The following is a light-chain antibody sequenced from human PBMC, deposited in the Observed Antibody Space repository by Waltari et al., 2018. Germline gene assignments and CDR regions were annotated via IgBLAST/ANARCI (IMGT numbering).Light chain of an antibody. V-gene: IGLV2-14*01. J-gene: IGLJ1*01. CDR2: GVS. CDR3: SSYASSTTRV. Sequence: SALPPPASVSGSPGQSITISCNGTSSDVGGYNYISCSQKHLGKAPKLMIYGVSNRPSGVSARFSGSKSGNTASLTISGLQAEDEADYYCSSYASSTTRVFGSGTKVTVL. CDR1: SSDVGGYNY.